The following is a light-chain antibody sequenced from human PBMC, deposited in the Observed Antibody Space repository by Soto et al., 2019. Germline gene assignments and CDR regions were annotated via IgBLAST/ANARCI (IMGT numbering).Light chain of an antibody. CDR1: QTVSNTY. CDR3: QQYGALPPT. V-gene: IGKV3-20*01. CDR2: GAS. J-gene: IGKJ4*01. Sequence: EIVLTQFPGALSLSPGERVTLSCRASQTVSNTYLAWYQQKSGQAPKFLIYGASNKATGIPDRFSGSGSGTDFPITISRLEPEDFAVYYCQQYGALPPTFGGGTKVEIK.